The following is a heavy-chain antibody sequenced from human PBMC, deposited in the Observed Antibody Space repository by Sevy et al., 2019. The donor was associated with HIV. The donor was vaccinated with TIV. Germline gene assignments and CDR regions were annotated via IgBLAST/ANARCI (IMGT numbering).Heavy chain of an antibody. CDR1: GGSFSRQY. V-gene: IGHV4-4*07. CDR3: ALIENNNV. CDR2: FYSSGGT. D-gene: IGHD1-1*01. Sequence: SETLSLTCTVSGGSFSRQYWSWVRQPVGKGLEWIGHFYSSGGTYYNPSLKSRVTMSVDTSENSFFLKMASVTAADTAIYYCALIENNNVWGQGILVTVSS. J-gene: IGHJ4*02.